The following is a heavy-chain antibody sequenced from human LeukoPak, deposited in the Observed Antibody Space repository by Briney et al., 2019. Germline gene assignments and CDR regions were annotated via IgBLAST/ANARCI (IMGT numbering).Heavy chain of an antibody. V-gene: IGHV3-23*01. CDR2: ISGSGGGT. Sequence: QPGRSLRLSCTGFGFTFRDYAVSWVRQAPEKGLEWVSTISGSGGGTYYADSVKGRFTISRDDSKNTLYLQMNSLRAEDTAVYYCVKDLGRYRNNCFDYWGQGTLVTVSS. D-gene: IGHD1-26*01. CDR1: GFTFRDYA. J-gene: IGHJ4*02. CDR3: VKDLGRYRNNCFDY.